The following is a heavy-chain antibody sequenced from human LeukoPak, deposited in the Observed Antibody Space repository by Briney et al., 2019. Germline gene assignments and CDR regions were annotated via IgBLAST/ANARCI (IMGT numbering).Heavy chain of an antibody. J-gene: IGHJ4*02. Sequence: PSETLSLTCTVSGGSIRSSYYYWGWIRQPPGKGLEWIGEINHSGSTNYNPSLKSRVTISVDTSKNQFSLKLSSVTAADTAVYYCARLGYCSSTSRPPPNCDYWGQGTLVTVSS. CDR2: INHSGST. V-gene: IGHV4-39*07. D-gene: IGHD2-2*01. CDR1: GGSIRSSYYY. CDR3: ARLGYCSSTSRPPPNCDY.